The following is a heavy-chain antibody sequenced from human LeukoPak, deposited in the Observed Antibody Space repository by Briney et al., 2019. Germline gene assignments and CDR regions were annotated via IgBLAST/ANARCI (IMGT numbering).Heavy chain of an antibody. V-gene: IGHV4-59*11. J-gene: IGHJ5*02. CDR1: GGSISSLY. Sequence: SETLSLTCTVYGGSISSLYWSWIRQPPGRGLEWIGYIYYTGHTNYNPSLKSRVTISLDASKKQFSLKLSSVTAADTAVYYCARGTYSSGWYFDPWGQGTLVTVSS. CDR2: IYYTGHT. CDR3: ARGTYSSGWYFDP. D-gene: IGHD6-19*01.